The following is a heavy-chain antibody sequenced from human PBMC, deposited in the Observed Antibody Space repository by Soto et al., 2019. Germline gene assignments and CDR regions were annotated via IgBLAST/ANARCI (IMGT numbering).Heavy chain of an antibody. Sequence: QVQLVQSGAEVKKPGASVKVSCKASGYTFTSYGISWVRQAPGQGLEWMGWISAYNGNTNYAQKLQGRVTMTTDTSTRTAYMDLRSLRSDDTAVYYCARCPPLYYDILTGYYKEGAWFDPWGQGTLVTVSS. CDR3: ARCPPLYYDILTGYYKEGAWFDP. D-gene: IGHD3-9*01. J-gene: IGHJ5*02. CDR1: GYTFTSYG. V-gene: IGHV1-18*01. CDR2: ISAYNGNT.